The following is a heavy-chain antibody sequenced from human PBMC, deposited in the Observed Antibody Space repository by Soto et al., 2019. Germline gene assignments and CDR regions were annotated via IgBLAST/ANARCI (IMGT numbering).Heavy chain of an antibody. V-gene: IGHV3-21*01. D-gene: IGHD3-16*01. CDR3: AGEGGSYYHY. CDR2: ISSSSSYI. J-gene: IGHJ4*02. CDR1: GFTFSSYS. Sequence: EVQLVESGGGLVKPGGSLRLSCAASGFTFSSYSMNWVRQAPGKGLEWVSSISSSSSYIYDADSVKGRFTISRDNAKNSLYLQMNSLRAEDTAVYYLAGEGGSYYHYWGQGTLVRASS.